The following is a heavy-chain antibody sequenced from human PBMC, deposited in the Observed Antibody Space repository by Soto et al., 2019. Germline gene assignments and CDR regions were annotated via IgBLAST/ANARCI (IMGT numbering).Heavy chain of an antibody. CDR1: GGTFSNYG. V-gene: IGHV1-69*12. Sequence: QVQLVQSGAEVKKPGSSVKVSCKSSGGTFSNYGFSWVRQAPGQGLECMGVIVAIFGAEHPQKFQGRVTITADESTNTVFMELRGLRSEDTAVYYCARGGSDYEGSGSYQGHVWGQGTTVTVSS. CDR2: IVAIFGA. D-gene: IGHD3-22*01. CDR3: ARGGSDYEGSGSYQGHV. J-gene: IGHJ6*02.